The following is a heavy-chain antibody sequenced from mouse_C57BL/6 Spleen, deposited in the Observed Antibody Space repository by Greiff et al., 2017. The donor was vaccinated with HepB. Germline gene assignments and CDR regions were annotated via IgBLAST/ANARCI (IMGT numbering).Heavy chain of an antibody. J-gene: IGHJ1*03. V-gene: IGHV1-55*01. CDR3: ARSGNYYGISYWYFDV. Sequence: QVQLKQPGAELVKPGASVKMSCKASGYTFTSYWITWVKQRPGQGLEWIGDIYPGSGSTNYNEKFKSKATLTVDKSSSTAYRQLSSLTSEDSAVYYWARSGNYYGISYWYFDVWGTGTTVTVSS. CDR2: IYPGSGST. CDR1: GYTFTSYW. D-gene: IGHD1-1*01.